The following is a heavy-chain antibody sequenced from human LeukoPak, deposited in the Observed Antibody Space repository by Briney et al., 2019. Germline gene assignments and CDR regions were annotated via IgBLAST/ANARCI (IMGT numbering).Heavy chain of an antibody. CDR3: ANHGVYSGSYSMDV. V-gene: IGHV3-23*01. J-gene: IGHJ6*02. D-gene: IGHD1-26*01. CDR1: GFTFSTYA. CDR2: FGNSA. Sequence: GGSLRLSCTASGFTFSTYAMSWVRQAPGKGLEWVSTFGNSAHYADSVKGRFTISRDNSKNTLYLQMNSLRADDTAVYYCANHGVYSGSYSMDVWGQGTTVIVSS.